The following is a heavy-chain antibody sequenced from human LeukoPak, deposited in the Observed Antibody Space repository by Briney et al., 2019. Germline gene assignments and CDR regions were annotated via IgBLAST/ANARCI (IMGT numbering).Heavy chain of an antibody. Sequence: PFETLSLTCTVSGDSISSSSYYWGWIRQPPGKGLEWIGSIYYSGSSYYNPSLESRITISVDTSKNQFSLKLSSVTAADTALYYCATLRHVYVGYFDSWGQGTLVTVSS. J-gene: IGHJ4*02. CDR3: ATLRHVYVGYFDS. CDR1: GDSISSSSYY. V-gene: IGHV4-39*01. D-gene: IGHD5/OR15-5a*01. CDR2: IYYSGSS.